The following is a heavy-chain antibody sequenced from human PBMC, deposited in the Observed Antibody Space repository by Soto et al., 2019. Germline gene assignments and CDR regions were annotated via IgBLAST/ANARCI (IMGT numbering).Heavy chain of an antibody. Sequence: PGGSLRLSCAASGFTFSDYYMNWFRQAPGKGLEWVSYISSDSSYIKYADSVKGRITISRDNAKSSLFLQMNSLRAEDTAVYYCARVHGNYAWYFEYWGEGTLVTVSS. CDR1: GFTFSDYY. CDR3: ARVHGNYAWYFEY. V-gene: IGHV3-11*05. CDR2: ISSDSSYI. D-gene: IGHD4-17*01. J-gene: IGHJ4*02.